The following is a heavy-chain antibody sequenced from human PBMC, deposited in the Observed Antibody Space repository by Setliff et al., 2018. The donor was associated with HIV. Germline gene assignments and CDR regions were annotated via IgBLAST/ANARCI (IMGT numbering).Heavy chain of an antibody. CDR1: GFTLSDYY. D-gene: IGHD2-21*02. Sequence: PGGSLRLSCAVSGFTLSDYYMDWVRQAPGKGLEWVGRTRNKANGYITEYGASVQGRFTISRDNSKDSLSLQMNNLKAEDTAVYYCARHDCGGDCSINWFDPWGQGTLVTVSS. J-gene: IGHJ5*02. CDR3: ARHDCGGDCSINWFDP. CDR2: TRNKANGYIT. V-gene: IGHV3-72*01.